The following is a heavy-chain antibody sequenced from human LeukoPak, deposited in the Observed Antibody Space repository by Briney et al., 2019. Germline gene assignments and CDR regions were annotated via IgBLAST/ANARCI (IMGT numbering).Heavy chain of an antibody. CDR2: ITSSSSSI. CDR3: ARDYCSGGRCYSVDY. V-gene: IGHV3-48*04. CDR1: GFTFSSYS. D-gene: IGHD2-15*01. J-gene: IGHJ4*02. Sequence: GALRLSCAASGFTFSSYSLNWVRQAPGKGLEWVSYITSSSSSIYYADSVKGRFTISRDSAKNSLYLQMNSLRAEDTAMYYCARDYCSGGRCYSVDYWGQGTLVTVSS.